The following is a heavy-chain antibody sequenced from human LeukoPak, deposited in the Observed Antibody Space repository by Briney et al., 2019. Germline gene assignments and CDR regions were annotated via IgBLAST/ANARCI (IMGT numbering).Heavy chain of an antibody. D-gene: IGHD3-9*01. V-gene: IGHV3-53*01. Sequence: GGSLRLSCAASGFTVSSNYISWVRQAPGKGLEWVSVIYSGGSTYYADSVKGRFTISRDNSKNTLYLQMNSLRAEDTAVYYCTRATIRYFDWFPGSFDYWGQGTLVTVSS. CDR3: TRATIRYFDWFPGSFDY. J-gene: IGHJ4*02. CDR1: GFTVSSNY. CDR2: IYSGGST.